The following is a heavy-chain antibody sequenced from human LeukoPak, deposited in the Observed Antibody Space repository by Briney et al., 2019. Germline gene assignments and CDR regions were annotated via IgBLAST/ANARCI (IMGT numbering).Heavy chain of an antibody. CDR1: GDSIISHY. CDR2: VDYIGRT. Sequence: RPSETLSLTCTVSGDSIISHYYNWIRQPAGKGLEWIGRVDYIGRTNYNPSLTSRVTISVDTSKNQFSLRLNSVTAADTAVYYCAREVHYYSYYMDVWGKGTTVTVSS. CDR3: AREVHYYSYYMDV. V-gene: IGHV4-59*11. J-gene: IGHJ6*03.